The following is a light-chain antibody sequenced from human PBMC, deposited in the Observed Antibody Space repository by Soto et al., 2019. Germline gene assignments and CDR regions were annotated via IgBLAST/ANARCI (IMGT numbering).Light chain of an antibody. CDR3: EQYGNSKT. V-gene: IGKV3-20*01. CDR1: QSVSRNY. CDR2: GAS. J-gene: IGKJ1*01. Sequence: EIVLTQSPGTLSLSPGERVTLSCRASQSVSRNYLAWYQQKPGQAPRLLIYGASSRATGIPDRFSGSGSGTDFTLTISRLEPEDFAMYYCEQYGNSKTFGQGTKVEIK.